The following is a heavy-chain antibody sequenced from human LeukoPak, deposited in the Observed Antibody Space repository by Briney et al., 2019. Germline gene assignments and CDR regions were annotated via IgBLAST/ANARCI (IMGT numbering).Heavy chain of an antibody. V-gene: IGHV1-24*01. CDR2: FDTEDGET. D-gene: IGHD6-6*01. J-gene: IGHJ4*02. CDR3: AKGSSSFDY. CDR1: GYTLTELA. Sequence: ASVKVSCKVSGYTLTELAMHWVRQAPGKGPEWMGVFDTEDGETIYAQKFQGRVTITEDTSTDTAYMELSSLRSEDTAVYYCAKGSSSFDYWGQGTLVTVSS.